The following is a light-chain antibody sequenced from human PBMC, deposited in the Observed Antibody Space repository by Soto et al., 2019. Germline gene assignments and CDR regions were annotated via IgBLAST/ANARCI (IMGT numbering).Light chain of an antibody. CDR2: GAS. Sequence: EIVFTQSPATLSLSPGARATLSCRSSQSVSTYLAWYQQKPGQAPRLLIYGASSRATGIPDRFSGSGSGTDFTLTISRLEPEDFAVYYCQQYGSSPITFGQGTRLEI. CDR1: QSVSTY. CDR3: QQYGSSPIT. J-gene: IGKJ5*01. V-gene: IGKV3-20*01.